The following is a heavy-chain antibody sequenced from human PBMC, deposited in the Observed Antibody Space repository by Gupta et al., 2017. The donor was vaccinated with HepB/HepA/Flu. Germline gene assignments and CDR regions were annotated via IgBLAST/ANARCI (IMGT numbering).Heavy chain of an antibody. CDR1: GFSFASHW. Sequence: EVQLVESGGGVVQPGGSLSPSCPAAGFSFASHWMDWVRQAPGKGLEWVANIKQDGSEIYYVGSVKGRFTISRDNTKNSVYLQMNNLRDDDTAIYYCVSGDLFDYWGQGTLVTVSS. D-gene: IGHD7-27*01. CDR2: IKQDGSEI. CDR3: VSGDLFDY. J-gene: IGHJ4*02. V-gene: IGHV3-7*01.